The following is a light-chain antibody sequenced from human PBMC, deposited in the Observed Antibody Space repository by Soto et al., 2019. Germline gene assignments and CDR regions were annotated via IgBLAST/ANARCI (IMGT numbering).Light chain of an antibody. V-gene: IGLV3-1*01. CDR3: QAWDSSTAGSFYV. J-gene: IGLJ1*01. Sequence: SYELTQPPSVSVSPGQTASITCSGDKLGDKYACWYQQKPGQSPVLVIYQDSKRPSGIPERFSGSNSGNTATLTISGTQAMDEADYYCQAWDSSTAGSFYVFGTGTKVTVL. CDR1: KLGDKY. CDR2: QDS.